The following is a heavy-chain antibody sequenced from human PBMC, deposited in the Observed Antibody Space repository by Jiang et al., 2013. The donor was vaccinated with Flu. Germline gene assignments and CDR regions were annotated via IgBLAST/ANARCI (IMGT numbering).Heavy chain of an antibody. D-gene: IGHD2/OR15-2a*01. CDR1: GGSVSNGGYY. V-gene: IGHV4-31*03. J-gene: IGHJ4*02. CDR2: IFYSGVT. Sequence: GSGLVKPSQTLSLSCTVSGGSVSNGGYYWSWIRQRPGKGLEWIGYIFYSGVTYYNASLRSRVTISLDTSKNQFSLKLTSVTAADTAVYYCARRDHSTFAYFFDYWGQGTLVTVSS. CDR3: ARRDHSTFAYFFDY.